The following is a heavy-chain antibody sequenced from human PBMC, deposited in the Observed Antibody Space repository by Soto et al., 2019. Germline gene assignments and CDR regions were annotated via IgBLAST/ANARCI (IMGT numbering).Heavy chain of an antibody. Sequence: EVQLLESGGGLVQPGGSLRLSCAASGFTFSSYAMSWVRQAPGKGLEWVSAISGSGGSTYYADSVKGRFTISRDNSKNTLYLQMNSLRAEDTAVYYWATPPAGTSEFDYWGQGTLVTVSS. V-gene: IGHV3-23*01. J-gene: IGHJ4*02. D-gene: IGHD6-19*01. CDR1: GFTFSSYA. CDR3: ATPPAGTSEFDY. CDR2: ISGSGGST.